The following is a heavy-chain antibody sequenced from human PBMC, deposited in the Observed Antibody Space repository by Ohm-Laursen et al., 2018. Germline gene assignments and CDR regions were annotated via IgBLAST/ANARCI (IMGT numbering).Heavy chain of an antibody. V-gene: IGHV4-31*11. J-gene: IGHJ4*02. D-gene: IGHD6-6*01. Sequence: TLSLTCAVYGGSFSGHYWSWIRQHPGKGLEWIGFIFYSGTTYYNPSLKSRVTISVDKSKNQFSLKLTSVTAADTAVYYCAREGDSSSSFGYWGQGTQVTVSS. CDR2: IFYSGTT. CDR1: GGSFSGHY. CDR3: AREGDSSSSFGY.